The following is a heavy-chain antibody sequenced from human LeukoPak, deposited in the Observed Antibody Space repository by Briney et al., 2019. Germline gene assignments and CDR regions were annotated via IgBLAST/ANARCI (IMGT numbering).Heavy chain of an antibody. J-gene: IGHJ4*02. CDR2: ISGSGGTT. Sequence: PGGSLRLSCAASGFTFSSYAMSWVRQAPGKGLEWVSAISGSGGTTYYTDSVKGWFTISKDYSKNTLYLQMNSLRAEDTAVYYCAKGVAGWSTGNFYYWGQGTLVTVSS. CDR1: GFTFSSYA. CDR3: AKGVAGWSTGNFYY. V-gene: IGHV3-23*01. D-gene: IGHD5/OR15-5a*01.